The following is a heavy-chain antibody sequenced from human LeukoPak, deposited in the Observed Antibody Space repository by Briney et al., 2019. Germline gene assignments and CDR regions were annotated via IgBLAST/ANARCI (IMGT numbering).Heavy chain of an antibody. D-gene: IGHD3-3*01. CDR2: IYYSGST. J-gene: IGHJ5*02. CDR3: ARVTGPYDFWSGFDP. V-gene: IGHV4-59*01. Sequence: PSETLSLTCTVSGGSISSYYWSWIRQPPGKGLEWIGYIYYSGSTNYNPSLTSRVTISVDTSKNQFSLKLSSVTAADTAVYYCARVTGPYDFWSGFDPWGQGTLVTVSS. CDR1: GGSISSYY.